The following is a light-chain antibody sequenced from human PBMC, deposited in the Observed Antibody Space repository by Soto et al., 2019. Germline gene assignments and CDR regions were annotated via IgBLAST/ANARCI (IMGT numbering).Light chain of an antibody. CDR3: QQLNSYPLT. CDR2: AAS. V-gene: IGKV1-9*01. CDR1: QGISSY. Sequence: DIQLTQSPSFLSASVGDRVTITCRASQGISSYLAWYQQKPGKAPKLLIYAASTLQSGVPSRFSGSGSGTGFTLTISSLQPEDFATYCCQQLNSYPLTFGPGTKVDIK. J-gene: IGKJ3*01.